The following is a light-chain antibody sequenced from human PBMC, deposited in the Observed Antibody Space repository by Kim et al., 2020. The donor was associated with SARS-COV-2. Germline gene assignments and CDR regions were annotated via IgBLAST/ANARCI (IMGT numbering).Light chain of an antibody. Sequence: DIQMTQSPSSLAASVGDRVTIICRASQSINTYLNWYQQKPDKAPKLLIYAASTLQSGVPSRFSGSGSGTDFTLTISSLQPEDFATYYCQQSNTAPLITFGGGTKLEI. J-gene: IGKJ4*01. CDR2: AAS. CDR1: QSINTY. V-gene: IGKV1-39*01. CDR3: QQSNTAPLIT.